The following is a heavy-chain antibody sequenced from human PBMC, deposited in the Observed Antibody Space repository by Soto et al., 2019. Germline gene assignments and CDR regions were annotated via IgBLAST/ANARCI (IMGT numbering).Heavy chain of an antibody. CDR2: INPNIGGT. J-gene: IGHJ4*02. D-gene: IGHD6-19*01. V-gene: IGHV1-2*02. CDR3: ATSRTSIAVAGEAEYYFDY. CDR1: GYTFTGYY. Sequence: ASVKVSCKASGYTFTGYYIHWVRQAPGQGPEWMGWINPNIGGTNYAQKFKGRVTLTRDTSLSTAYMELSRLRSDDTAVYYCATSRTSIAVAGEAEYYFDYWGQGTLVTVSS.